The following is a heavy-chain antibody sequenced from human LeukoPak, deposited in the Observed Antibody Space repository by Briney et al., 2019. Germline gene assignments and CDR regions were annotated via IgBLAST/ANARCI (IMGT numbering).Heavy chain of an antibody. CDR3: ARAEEQLVSPEFDY. CDR2: INPNNGGT. Sequence: GASVKVSCKASGYTFSDFYMHWVRQAPGQGLEWMGWINPNNGGTKYAQKFQGRVTMTRDTSISTAYMELSRLRSDDTAVYYCARAEEQLVSPEFDYWGQGTLVTVSS. J-gene: IGHJ4*02. V-gene: IGHV1-2*02. D-gene: IGHD6-6*01. CDR1: GYTFSDFY.